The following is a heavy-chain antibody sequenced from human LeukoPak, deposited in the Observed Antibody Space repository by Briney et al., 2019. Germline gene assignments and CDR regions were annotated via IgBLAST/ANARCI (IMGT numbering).Heavy chain of an antibody. D-gene: IGHD5-12*01. Sequence: GGSLRLSCAASGFTFSSYGMHWVRQAPGKGLEWVAVISYDGSNKYYADSVKGRFTISRDNSKNTLYLQMNSLRAEDTAVYYCATSLIGATIWAFDYWGQGTLVTVSS. J-gene: IGHJ4*02. CDR1: GFTFSSYG. V-gene: IGHV3-30*03. CDR3: ATSLIGATIWAFDY. CDR2: ISYDGSNK.